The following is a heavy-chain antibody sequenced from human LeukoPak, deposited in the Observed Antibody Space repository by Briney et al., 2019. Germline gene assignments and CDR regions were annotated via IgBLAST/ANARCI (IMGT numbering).Heavy chain of an antibody. CDR2: IYYTGTT. CDR1: SGSISSYDYY. Sequence: PSETLSLTCTVSSGSISSYDYYWGWIRQPPGKGLEWIGTIYYTGTTYYNPSLKSRVTISLDTSKNQFSLKLSFVTAADTALYYCARGLRVTTNYFDYWGQGALVTVSS. CDR3: ARGLRVTTNYFDY. V-gene: IGHV4-39*07. J-gene: IGHJ4*02. D-gene: IGHD5-12*01.